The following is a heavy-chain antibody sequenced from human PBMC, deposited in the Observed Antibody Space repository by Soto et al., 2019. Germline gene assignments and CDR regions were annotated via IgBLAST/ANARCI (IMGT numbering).Heavy chain of an antibody. CDR3: TRDRGYTDSFDL. V-gene: IGHV3-11*06. D-gene: IGHD6-13*01. CDR1: GFTFSVYD. Sequence: PGGSLRLSCAASGFTFSVYDMNWVRQAPGKGLEWVSYISSSGSYTKYADSVKGRFTISRDNAKNKLYLQMNSLRVEDTAVYYCTRDRGYTDSFDLWGQGKMVTVS. CDR2: ISSSGSYT. J-gene: IGHJ3*01.